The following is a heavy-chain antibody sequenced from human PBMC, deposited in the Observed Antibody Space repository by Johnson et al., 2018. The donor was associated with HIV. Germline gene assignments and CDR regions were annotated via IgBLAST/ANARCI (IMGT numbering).Heavy chain of an antibody. J-gene: IGHJ3*02. Sequence: MQLVESGGGLVQPGGSLRLSYAASGFTVSGNYMSWVRQAPGKGLEWVSIIYSCGSTFYADSVKGRFTISRDNSKNTLYLQINSLRAEDTAMYFCARGGPFHAFDIWGQGTMVTVSS. V-gene: IGHV3-66*01. CDR3: ARGGPFHAFDI. CDR1: GFTVSGNY. CDR2: IYSCGST. D-gene: IGHD2-21*01.